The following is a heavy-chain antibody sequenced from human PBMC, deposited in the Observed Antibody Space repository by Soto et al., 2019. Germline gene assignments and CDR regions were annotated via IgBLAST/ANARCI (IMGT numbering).Heavy chain of an antibody. CDR1: GYNYNLHW. CDR2: IYPGDSDT. Sequence: PGESLKISCSGSGYNYNLHWISWVRQKPGRGLEWMGIIYPGDSDTRYNPSFQGQVTISVDKSINTAYLQWDSLEASDTATYYCARHLRSYDFFQYYYGIDVWGQGSTVTVSS. CDR3: ARHLRSYDFFQYYYGIDV. J-gene: IGHJ6*02. V-gene: IGHV5-51*01. D-gene: IGHD3-16*01.